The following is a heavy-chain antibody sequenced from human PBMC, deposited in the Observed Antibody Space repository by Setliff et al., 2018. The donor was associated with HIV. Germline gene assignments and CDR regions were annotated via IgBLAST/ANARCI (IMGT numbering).Heavy chain of an antibody. Sequence: GASVKVSCKASGYTFIDYFMHWVRQAPGQGLEWMGWISPNNGDTNLPQRFRGRVTMTRDTSINTAYMELSGLRSDDTAVYYCARQLSNSLESWGQGTPVTVSS. CDR1: GYTFIDYF. V-gene: IGHV1-2*02. D-gene: IGHD1-1*01. CDR3: ARQLSNSLES. J-gene: IGHJ4*02. CDR2: ISPNNGDT.